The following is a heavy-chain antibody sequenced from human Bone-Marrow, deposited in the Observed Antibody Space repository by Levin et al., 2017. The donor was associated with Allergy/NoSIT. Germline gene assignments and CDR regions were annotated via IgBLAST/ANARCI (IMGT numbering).Heavy chain of an antibody. J-gene: IGHJ4*02. CDR2: ISGSGETT. CDR1: GFTFRGSA. CDR3: ARKGTIAVAGQFDY. D-gene: IGHD6-19*01. V-gene: IGHV3-23*01. Sequence: GGSLRLSCVASGFTFRGSAMSWVRRAPGKGLEWVSTISGSGETTYHADSVQGRFTISRDNSKHTLFMQMNSLRAEDTEVYYWARKGTIAVAGQFDYWGQGIQVTVSS.